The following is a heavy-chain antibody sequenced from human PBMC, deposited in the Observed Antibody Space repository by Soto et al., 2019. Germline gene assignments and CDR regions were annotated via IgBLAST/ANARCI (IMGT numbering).Heavy chain of an antibody. V-gene: IGHV3-53*04. Sequence: PGGSLRLSCAASGFTVSSNYMSWVRQAPGKGLEWVSVIYSGGSTYYADSVKGRFTISRHNSKNTLYLQMNSLRAEDTAVYYCAREPPPGWSSGWPSRYYYYGMDVWGQGTTVTVSS. J-gene: IGHJ6*02. CDR3: AREPPPGWSSGWPSRYYYYGMDV. CDR1: GFTVSSNY. D-gene: IGHD6-19*01. CDR2: IYSGGST.